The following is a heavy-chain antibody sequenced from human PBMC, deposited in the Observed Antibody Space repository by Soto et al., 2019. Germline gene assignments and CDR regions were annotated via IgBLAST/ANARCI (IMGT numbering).Heavy chain of an antibody. CDR3: ATYGSGSYYLSYYYYGMDV. CDR1: GGTFSSYA. D-gene: IGHD3-10*01. Sequence: RASVKVSCKASGGTFSSYAISWVRQAPGQGLEWMGGIIPIFGTANYAQKFQGRVTITADESTSTAYMELSSLRSEDTAVYYCATYGSGSYYLSYYYYGMDVWGQGTTVTVSS. CDR2: IIPIFGTA. J-gene: IGHJ6*02. V-gene: IGHV1-69*13.